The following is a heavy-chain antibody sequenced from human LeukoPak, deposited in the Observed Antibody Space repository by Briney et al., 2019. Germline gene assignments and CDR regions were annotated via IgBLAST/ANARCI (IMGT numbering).Heavy chain of an antibody. V-gene: IGHV3-48*01. CDR2: ISGSSGTI. Sequence: GGSLRLSCAASGFTFSSFSMNWVRQAPGKGLEWVSYISGSSGTIYYADSVKGRLTISRDNAKNSLYLQMKSLRVEDAAVYYCARDFYCSRTSCYAPSFDYWGQGTLVTVSS. CDR3: ARDFYCSRTSCYAPSFDY. CDR1: GFTFSSFS. D-gene: IGHD2-2*01. J-gene: IGHJ4*02.